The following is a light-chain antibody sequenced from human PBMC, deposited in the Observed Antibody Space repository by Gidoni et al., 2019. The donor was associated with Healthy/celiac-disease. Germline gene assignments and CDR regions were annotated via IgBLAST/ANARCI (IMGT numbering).Light chain of an antibody. J-gene: IGKJ4*01. CDR2: GAS. Sequence: EIVMTQSPATLSVSPGERASLSCRASQSVSSNLAWYQQKPGQAPRLLIYGASTRATGIPEFTLTISSLQSEEFAVYYCQQYNNWPLTFGGGTKVEIK. CDR1: QSVSSN. V-gene: IGKV3-15*01. CDR3: QQYNNWPLT.